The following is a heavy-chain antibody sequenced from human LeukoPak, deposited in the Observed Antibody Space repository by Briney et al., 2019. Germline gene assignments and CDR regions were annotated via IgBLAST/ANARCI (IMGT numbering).Heavy chain of an antibody. Sequence: MPSETLPLTCTVSGGSISSSSYYWGWIRQPPGKGLEWIGSIYYSGSTYYNPSLKSRVTISVDTSKNQFSLKLSSVTAADTAVYYCARSHLAITMIVVALFDYWGQGTLVTVSS. CDR2: IYYSGST. D-gene: IGHD3-22*01. J-gene: IGHJ4*02. CDR1: GGSISSSSYY. CDR3: ARSHLAITMIVVALFDY. V-gene: IGHV4-39*01.